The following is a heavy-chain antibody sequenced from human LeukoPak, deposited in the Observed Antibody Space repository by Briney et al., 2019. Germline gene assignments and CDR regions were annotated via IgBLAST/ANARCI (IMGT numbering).Heavy chain of an antibody. V-gene: IGHV4-59*01. CDR1: GGSISSYY. J-gene: IGHJ3*02. Sequence: SETLSLTCTVSGGSISSYYWSWIRQPPGKGLEWIGYIYYSGSTNYNPSLKSRVTISADTSKNQFSLKLSSVTAADTAVYYCARWSGSYYWYYAFDIWGQGTMVTVSS. CDR3: ARWSGSYYWYYAFDI. D-gene: IGHD1-26*01. CDR2: IYYSGST.